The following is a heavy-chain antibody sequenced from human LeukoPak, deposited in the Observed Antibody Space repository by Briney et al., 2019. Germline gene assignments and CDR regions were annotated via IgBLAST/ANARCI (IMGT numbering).Heavy chain of an antibody. Sequence: VRSLRLSCAAFVFTFDDYAMHWVRQAPGKRLEWVSGISWNSRSIGYADSVQGRFTISRDNAKNSLYLQMNSLRAEDTALYYCAKDIRYCSSTSCPLYYGMDVWGQGTTVTVSS. CDR2: ISWNSRSI. CDR3: AKDIRYCSSTSCPLYYGMDV. J-gene: IGHJ6*02. D-gene: IGHD2-2*01. V-gene: IGHV3-9*01. CDR1: VFTFDDYA.